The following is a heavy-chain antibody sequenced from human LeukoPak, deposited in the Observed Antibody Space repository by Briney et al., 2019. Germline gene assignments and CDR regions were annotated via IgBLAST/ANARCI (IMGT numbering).Heavy chain of an antibody. CDR1: GGTFSSYA. CDR2: IIPILGIA. CDR3: AREAPLLLWFGERRGPALNWFDP. D-gene: IGHD3-10*01. J-gene: IGHJ5*02. Sequence: SVKVSCKASGGTFSSYAISWVRQAPGQGLEWMGRIIPILGIANYAQKLQGRVTITADKSTSTAYMELSSLRSEDTAVYYCAREAPLLLWFGERRGPALNWFDPWGQGTLVTVSS. V-gene: IGHV1-69*04.